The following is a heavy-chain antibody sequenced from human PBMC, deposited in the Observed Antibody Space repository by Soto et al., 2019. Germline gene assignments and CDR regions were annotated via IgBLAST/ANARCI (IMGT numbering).Heavy chain of an antibody. J-gene: IGHJ5*02. CDR1: GGSISSYY. CDR3: ADIQAGEGNSFDP. V-gene: IGHV4-59*08. D-gene: IGHD3-10*01. CDR2: SCYSGST. Sequence: PSETLSLTCTVSGGSISSYYWSWIRQRPGKGLEWIGYSCYSGSTNYNASRKSRVTISVDTSKNQSSRKLSSVTAADTAVYYCADIQAGEGNSFDPWGQGTLVTVSS.